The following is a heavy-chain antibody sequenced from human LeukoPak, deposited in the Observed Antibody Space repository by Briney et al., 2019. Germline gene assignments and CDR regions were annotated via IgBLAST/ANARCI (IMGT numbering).Heavy chain of an antibody. D-gene: IGHD3-10*01. CDR1: GFTFSSYS. V-gene: IGHV3-48*02. CDR3: ARVLGTSYFDY. Sequence: PGGSLRLSCAAFGFTFSSYSMNWVRQAPGKGLEWVSYISSSSTIYYADSVKGRFTLSRDNAKNSLYLQLSSLRDEDTAVYYCARVLGTSYFDYWGQGTLVTVSS. CDR2: ISSSSTI. J-gene: IGHJ4*02.